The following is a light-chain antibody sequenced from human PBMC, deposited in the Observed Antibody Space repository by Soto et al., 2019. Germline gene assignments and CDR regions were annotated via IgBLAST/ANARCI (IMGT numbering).Light chain of an antibody. CDR1: QSVSSD. V-gene: IGKV3-15*01. CDR2: DAS. CDR3: QQYYNWPRT. J-gene: IGKJ1*01. Sequence: EIVMTQSPATLSVSPGETATLSCRVSQSVSSDLAWLQQKPGQSPRLLIYDASTRATGIPARFSGSGSGTEFTLTISSLQSEDYAVYFCQQYYNWPRTFGQGTRVEIK.